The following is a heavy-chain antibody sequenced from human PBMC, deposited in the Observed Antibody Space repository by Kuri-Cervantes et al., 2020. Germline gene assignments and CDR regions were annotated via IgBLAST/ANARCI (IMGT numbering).Heavy chain of an antibody. J-gene: IGHJ4*02. Sequence: SVKVSCKASEYTFATYDINWVRQATGQGLEWMGWMNPNNGNTGYAQKFQGRVTMTRSTSISKAYMELSSLTSEDTAVYYCTRGPRNYGFDYWGQGTLVTVSS. V-gene: IGHV1-8*02. CDR3: TRGPRNYGFDY. CDR1: EYTFATYD. D-gene: IGHD3-10*01. CDR2: MNPNNGNT.